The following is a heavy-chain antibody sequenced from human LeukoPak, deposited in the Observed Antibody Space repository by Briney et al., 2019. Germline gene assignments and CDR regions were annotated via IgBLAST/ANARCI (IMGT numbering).Heavy chain of an antibody. CDR1: GGAISSYY. D-gene: IGHD2-15*01. CDR2: IYYSGST. J-gene: IGHJ6*03. CDR3: ARGRCSGGSCSNYYYYYMDV. Sequence: PSETLSLTCTVSGGAISSYYCSWSRQPPGKGLEWIGYIYYSGSTNYNPSLKSRVTISVDTSKNQFSLKLSSVTAADTAVYYCARGRCSGGSCSNYYYYYMDVWGKGTTVTVSS. V-gene: IGHV4-59*01.